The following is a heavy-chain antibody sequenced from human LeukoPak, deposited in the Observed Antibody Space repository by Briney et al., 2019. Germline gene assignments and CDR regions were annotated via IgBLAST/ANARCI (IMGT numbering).Heavy chain of an antibody. CDR1: GFTFSSYS. D-gene: IGHD6-19*01. CDR2: ISSSSSYI. J-gene: IGHJ3*02. CDR3: ARGSKSSGWYFAFDI. V-gene: IGHV3-21*01. Sequence: GGSLRLSCAASGFTFSSYSMNWVRQAPGKGLEWVSSISSSSSYIYYADSVKGRFNISRDNAKNSLYLQMNSLRAEDTAVYYCARGSKSSGWYFAFDIWGQGTMVTV.